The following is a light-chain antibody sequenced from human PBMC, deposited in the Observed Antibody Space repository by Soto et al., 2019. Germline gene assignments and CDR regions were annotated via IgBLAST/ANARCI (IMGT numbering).Light chain of an antibody. J-gene: IGLJ1*01. V-gene: IGLV2-11*01. CDR3: CSYAGSPRYV. Sequence: QSALTQPRSVSGSPGQTVTISCTGTSSDVGGYNYFSWYQQHPGKAPKVMIYDVSERPSGVPDRFSCSKSGNTASLTISVLQDEDEDDYYCCSYAGSPRYVLGTGTKVTVL. CDR2: DVS. CDR1: SSDVGGYNY.